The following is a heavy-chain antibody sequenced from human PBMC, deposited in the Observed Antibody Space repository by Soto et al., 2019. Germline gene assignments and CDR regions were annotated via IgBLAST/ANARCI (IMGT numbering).Heavy chain of an antibody. CDR3: ARGGYYYDSSGYKYRRAFDI. CDR1: GGSISSCGYY. Sequence: SETLSLTCTVSGGSISSCGYYWSCIRQHPWKGLEWIGYIYYSGSTYYNPSLKSRVTISVDTSKNQFSLKLSSVTAADTAVYYCARGGYYYDSSGYKYRRAFDIWGQGTMVT. CDR2: IYYSGST. J-gene: IGHJ3*02. D-gene: IGHD3-22*01. V-gene: IGHV4-31*03.